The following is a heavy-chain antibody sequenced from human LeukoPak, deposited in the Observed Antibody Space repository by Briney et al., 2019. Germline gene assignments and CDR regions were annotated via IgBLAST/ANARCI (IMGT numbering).Heavy chain of an antibody. CDR3: AKDRVEYYYDSSGYHGY. Sequence: PGGSLRLSCAASGFTVSSSYMSWVRQAPGKGLEWVSVIYSGGSTYYADSVKGRFTISRDTSKNTLYLQMNSLRAEDTAVYYCAKDRVEYYYDSSGYHGYWGQGTLVTVSS. CDR2: IYSGGST. CDR1: GFTVSSSY. V-gene: IGHV3-53*05. J-gene: IGHJ4*02. D-gene: IGHD3-22*01.